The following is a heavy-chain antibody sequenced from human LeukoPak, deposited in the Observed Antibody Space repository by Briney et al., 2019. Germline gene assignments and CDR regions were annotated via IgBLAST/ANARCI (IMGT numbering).Heavy chain of an antibody. J-gene: IGHJ4*02. D-gene: IGHD6-19*01. CDR2: INHSGST. CDR1: GGSFSGYY. CDR3: ARVGSGWYYFDY. Sequence: SETLSLTCAVYGGSFSGYYWSWIRQPPGKGLEWIGEINHSGSTNYNPSLKSRVTISVDTSKNQFSLKLSSVTAADTAVYYCARVGSGWYYFDYWGQGTLVTVSS. V-gene: IGHV4-34*01.